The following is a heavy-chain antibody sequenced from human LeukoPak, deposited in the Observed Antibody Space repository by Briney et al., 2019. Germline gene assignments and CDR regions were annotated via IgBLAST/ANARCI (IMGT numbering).Heavy chain of an antibody. CDR3: ARYNPQYNWLDP. D-gene: IGHD5-24*01. CDR2: IYYSGST. CDR1: GGSISSHY. J-gene: IGHJ5*02. Sequence: PSETLSLTCTVSGGSISSHYWSWIRQPPGKGLEWIGYIYYSGSTNYNPSLKSRVTISVDTSKNQFSLKLSSVTAADTAVYYCARYNPQYNWLDPWGQGTLVTVSS. V-gene: IGHV4-59*11.